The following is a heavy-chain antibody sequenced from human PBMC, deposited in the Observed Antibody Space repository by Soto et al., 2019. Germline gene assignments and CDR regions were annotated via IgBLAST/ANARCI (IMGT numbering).Heavy chain of an antibody. CDR2: IYYSGNT. Sequence: SETLSLTCTVSGGSISSYYWSWIRQPPGKGLEWIGYIYYSGNTNYNPSLRSRVTISVDTSKNQFSLKLSSVTAADTAVYYCARDYKYGDYPYYYYYMDVWGKGTTVTSP. J-gene: IGHJ6*03. CDR1: GGSISSYY. V-gene: IGHV4-59*01. D-gene: IGHD4-17*01. CDR3: ARDYKYGDYPYYYYYMDV.